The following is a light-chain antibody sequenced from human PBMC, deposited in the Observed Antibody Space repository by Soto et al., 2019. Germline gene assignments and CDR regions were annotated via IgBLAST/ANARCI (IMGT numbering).Light chain of an antibody. CDR3: QLYFGWSP. CDR2: GAS. Sequence: EIMMMQSPATLSVSPGERATLSCRSSHSVSSDLVWYQQKPGQAPRLLIYGASTRAPGIPARFSGSGSGTEFTLSISRLQSEDFAVYSRQLYFGWSPFRQGTQLEIK. CDR1: HSVSSD. J-gene: IGKJ2*01. V-gene: IGKV3-15*01.